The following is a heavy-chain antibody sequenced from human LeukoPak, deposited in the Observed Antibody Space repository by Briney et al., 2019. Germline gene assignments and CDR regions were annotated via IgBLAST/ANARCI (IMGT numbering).Heavy chain of an antibody. J-gene: IGHJ4*02. CDR2: INPSGGST. D-gene: IGHD1-26*01. CDR3: ARDFYSGYL. Sequence: FIGIINPSGGSTSYAQNFQRRVTMTRDTSTSTVYMELSSLRSEDTAVYYCARDFYSGYLWGQGTLVTVSS. V-gene: IGHV1-46*01.